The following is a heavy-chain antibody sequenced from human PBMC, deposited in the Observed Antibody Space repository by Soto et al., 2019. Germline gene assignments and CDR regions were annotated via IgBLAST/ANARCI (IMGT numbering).Heavy chain of an antibody. J-gene: IGHJ3*02. CDR1: GGSISSGGYP. CDR3: GRGDYANAFDI. Sequence: QLQLQESGSGLVTPSQTLSLTCAVSGGSISSGGYPWNWIRQPPGKGLEWIGNIYHSGSTYYNASRKSRVTISVDRSKNQFSLKLSSVTAADTAVYYCGRGDYANAFDIWGQGTMVTVSS. V-gene: IGHV4-30-2*01. CDR2: IYHSGST. D-gene: IGHD4-17*01.